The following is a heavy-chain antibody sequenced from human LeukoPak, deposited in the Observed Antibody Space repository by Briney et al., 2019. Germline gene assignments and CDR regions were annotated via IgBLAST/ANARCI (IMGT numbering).Heavy chain of an antibody. J-gene: IGHJ4*02. V-gene: IGHV3-30*04. Sequence: GRSLRLSCAASGFTFSSCALRWVRQAPGKGLEWVAVISYDGSNKYYADSVKGRFTISRDNSKNTVYLQMNSLTAEDTAVYYCAKDLGKTSRYYSDFWGQGTLVTVSS. CDR2: ISYDGSNK. CDR3: AKDLGKTSRYYSDF. CDR1: GFTFSSCA.